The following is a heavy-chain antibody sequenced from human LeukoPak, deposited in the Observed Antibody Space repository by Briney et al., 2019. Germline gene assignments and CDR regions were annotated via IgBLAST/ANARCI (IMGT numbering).Heavy chain of an antibody. Sequence: KPSETLSLTCAVYGGSFSGYYWSWIRQPPGKGLEWIGEINHSGSTNYNPSLKSRVTISVDTSKNHLSLKLSFVTAADTAVYYCATSSWYRFDYWGQGTLATVSS. CDR1: GGSFSGYY. CDR2: INHSGST. CDR3: ATSSWYRFDY. J-gene: IGHJ4*02. V-gene: IGHV4-34*01. D-gene: IGHD6-13*01.